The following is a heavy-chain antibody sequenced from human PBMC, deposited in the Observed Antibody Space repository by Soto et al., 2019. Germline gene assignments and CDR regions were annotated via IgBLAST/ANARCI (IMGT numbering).Heavy chain of an antibody. Sequence: QVQLVESGGGVVQPGRSLRLSCAASGFTFSSYGMHWVRQAPGKGLGWVAVISYDGSNKYYADSVKGRFTISRDNSKNTRYLQMNSLRAEDTAVYYCAKVGGLDGDYGTYYYYYYYMDVWGKGTTVTVSS. CDR1: GFTFSSYG. V-gene: IGHV3-30*18. D-gene: IGHD4-17*01. CDR2: ISYDGSNK. CDR3: AKVGGLDGDYGTYYYYYYYMDV. J-gene: IGHJ6*03.